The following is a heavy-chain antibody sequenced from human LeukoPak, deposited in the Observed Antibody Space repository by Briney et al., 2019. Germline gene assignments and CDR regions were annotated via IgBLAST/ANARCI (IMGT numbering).Heavy chain of an antibody. CDR3: ARETSPLILRFLEWDY. CDR2: ISYDGSNK. Sequence: GRSLRLSCAASGFTFSSYAMHWVRQAPGKGLEWVAVISYDGSNKYYADSVKGRFTISRDNSKSTLYLQMNSLRAEDTAVYYCARETSPLILRFLEWDYWGQGTLVTVSS. CDR1: GFTFSSYA. V-gene: IGHV3-30*01. J-gene: IGHJ4*02. D-gene: IGHD3-3*01.